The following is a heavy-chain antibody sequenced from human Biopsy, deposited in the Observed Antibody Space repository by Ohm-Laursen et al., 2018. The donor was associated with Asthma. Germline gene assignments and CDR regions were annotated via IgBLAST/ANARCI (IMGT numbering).Heavy chain of an antibody. V-gene: IGHV4-4*01. CDR3: ARRWRSYDSSNYYLDQ. CDR1: GGSISVSNW. CDR2: IYHLGNA. J-gene: IGHJ4*02. Sequence: TLSLTCTVSGGSISVSNWWSWVRQPPGRGLEWIGQIYHLGNANYNPSLKSRLTMPVDKSKNQFSLKLTSAIAADAAVYFCARRWRSYDSSNYYLDQWGQGTLVTVSS. D-gene: IGHD3-22*01.